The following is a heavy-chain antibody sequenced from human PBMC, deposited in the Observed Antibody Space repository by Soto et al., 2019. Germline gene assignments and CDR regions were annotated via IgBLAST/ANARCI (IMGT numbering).Heavy chain of an antibody. CDR3: ARAAYSGYALGFDY. CDR1: GGSISSYY. D-gene: IGHD5-12*01. Sequence: QVQLQESGPGLVKPSETLSLTCTVSGGSISSYYWSWIRQPPGKGLEWIGYIYYSGSTNYNPSLKSRVTISVDTSKNQFSLKLSSVTAADTAVYYWARAAYSGYALGFDYWGQGTLVTVSS. V-gene: IGHV4-59*01. CDR2: IYYSGST. J-gene: IGHJ4*02.